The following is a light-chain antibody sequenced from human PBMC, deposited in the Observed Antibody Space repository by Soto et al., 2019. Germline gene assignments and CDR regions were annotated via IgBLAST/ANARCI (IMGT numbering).Light chain of an antibody. J-gene: IGLJ1*01. CDR3: QSYDSTLSARYV. V-gene: IGLV1-40*01. Sequence: QAVVTQPPSVSGAPGQRVTISCTGSSSNIGAGYDVHWYQQRPGTAPKLLIFGNINRPSGVPDRFSGSKSGTSASLAITGLQAEDEDDYYCQSYDSTLSARYVFGTGTKLTVL. CDR1: SSNIGAGYD. CDR2: GNI.